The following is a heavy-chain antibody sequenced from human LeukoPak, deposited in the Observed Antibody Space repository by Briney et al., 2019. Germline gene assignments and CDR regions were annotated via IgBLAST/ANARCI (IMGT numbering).Heavy chain of an antibody. CDR3: ARDPAYCSSTSCYHWFLDL. V-gene: IGHV3-21*01. CDR2: ISSSSSYI. D-gene: IGHD2-2*01. CDR1: GFTFSSYS. J-gene: IGHJ2*01. Sequence: GGSLRLSCAASGFTFSSYSMNWVRQAPGKGLEWVSSISSSSSYIYYADSVKGRFTISRDNAKNSLYLQMNSLRAEDTAVDYCARDPAYCSSTSCYHWFLDLWGRGTLVTVSS.